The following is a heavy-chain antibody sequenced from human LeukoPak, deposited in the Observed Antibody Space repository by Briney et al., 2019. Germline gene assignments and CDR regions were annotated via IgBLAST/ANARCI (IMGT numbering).Heavy chain of an antibody. J-gene: IGHJ4*02. CDR2: INWNGGST. V-gene: IGHV3-20*04. CDR1: GFTFDDYG. D-gene: IGHD3-22*01. CDR3: AKTHPWYYDTSGYYADY. Sequence: GGSLRLSCAASGFTFDDYGLSWVRQAPGKGLEWVSTINWNGGSTGYADSVKGRFTISRDNAKNSLYLQMNSLRAEDTAVYYCAKTHPWYYDTSGYYADYWGQGTLVTVSS.